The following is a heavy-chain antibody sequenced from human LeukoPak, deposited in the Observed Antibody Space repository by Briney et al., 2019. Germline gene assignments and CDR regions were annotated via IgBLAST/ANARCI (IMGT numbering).Heavy chain of an antibody. CDR1: GGSISSYY. CDR3: ARDCSSTSCYVDDAFDI. Sequence: SETLSLTCTVSGGSISSYYWSWIRQPPGKGLEWIGYIYYSGSTNYNPSLKGRVTISVDTSKNQFSLKLSSVTAADTAVYYCARDCSSTSCYVDDAFDIWGQGTMVTVSS. D-gene: IGHD2-2*01. V-gene: IGHV4-59*01. J-gene: IGHJ3*02. CDR2: IYYSGST.